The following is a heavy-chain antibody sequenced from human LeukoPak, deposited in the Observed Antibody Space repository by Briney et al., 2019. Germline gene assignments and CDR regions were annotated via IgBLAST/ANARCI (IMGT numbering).Heavy chain of an antibody. Sequence: GESLKISCKGSGYSFTSYWIGWVRQMPGKGLEWMGIIYPGDSDTRYSPSFQGQVTISADKSISTAYLQWSSLKASDTAMYYCARGLEMYNWNEDYFDYWGQGTLVTVSS. CDR3: ARGLEMYNWNEDYFDY. J-gene: IGHJ4*02. D-gene: IGHD1-1*01. CDR1: GYSFTSYW. V-gene: IGHV5-51*01. CDR2: IYPGDSDT.